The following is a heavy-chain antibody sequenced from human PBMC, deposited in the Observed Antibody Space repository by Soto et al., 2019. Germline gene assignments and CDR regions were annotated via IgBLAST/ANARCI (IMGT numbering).Heavy chain of an antibody. CDR3: AKDWVRTLAYYYGSEILGWFDP. J-gene: IGHJ5*02. V-gene: IGHV3-23*01. CDR1: GFPFRCYA. CDR2: ISGSGGSI. Sequence: GSPRPSCGASGFPFRCYALGLVRPGPGKGLERVSSISGSGGSICYDDSVKSRFTISRDNSENTLYLQVNSLRAEDTAVYYCAKDWVRTLAYYYGSEILGWFDPWGQGTLVSVSS. D-gene: IGHD3-10*01.